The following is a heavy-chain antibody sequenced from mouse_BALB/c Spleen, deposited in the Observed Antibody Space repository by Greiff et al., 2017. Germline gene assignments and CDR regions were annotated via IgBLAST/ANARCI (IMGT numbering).Heavy chain of an antibody. J-gene: IGHJ4*01. V-gene: IGHV1-77*01. D-gene: IGHD2-3*01. CDR1: GYTFTDYV. CDR2: IYPGSGST. Sequence: VQLQQSGPELVKPGASVKMSCKASGYTFTDYVISWVKQRTGQGLEWIGEIYPGSGSTYYNEKFKGKATLTADKSSNTAYMQLSSLTSEDSAVYFCARHDGYPYYAMDYWGQGTSVTVSS. CDR3: ARHDGYPYYAMDY.